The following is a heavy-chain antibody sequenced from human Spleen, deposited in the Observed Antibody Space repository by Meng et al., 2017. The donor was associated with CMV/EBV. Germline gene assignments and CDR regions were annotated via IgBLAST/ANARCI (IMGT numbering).Heavy chain of an antibody. CDR2: ISWNSGQI. J-gene: IGHJ4*02. Sequence: GGSLRLSCAASGFTFSSYWMHWVRQAPGKGLVWVSGISWNSGQIGYADSVRGRFTISRDNAKNSLYLQMNSLRAEDTALYYCAKDHYYGSGMGFYFDYWGQATLVTVSS. CDR3: AKDHYYGSGMGFYFDY. V-gene: IGHV3-9*01. D-gene: IGHD3-10*01. CDR1: GFTFSSYW.